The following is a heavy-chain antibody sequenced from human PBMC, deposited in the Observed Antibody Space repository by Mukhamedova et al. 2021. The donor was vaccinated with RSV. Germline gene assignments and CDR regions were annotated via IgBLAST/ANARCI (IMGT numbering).Heavy chain of an antibody. Sequence: AEYMGGRFTVSRDNSKNTLYLQMNSLRAEDTAVYYCAKDREYGGGVYYFDYWGQGTLVTVSS. D-gene: IGHD3-16*01. CDR3: AKDREYGGGVYYFDY. V-gene: IGHV3-23*01. J-gene: IGHJ4*02.